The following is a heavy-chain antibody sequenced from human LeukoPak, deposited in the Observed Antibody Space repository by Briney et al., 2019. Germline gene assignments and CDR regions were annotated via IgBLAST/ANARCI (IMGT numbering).Heavy chain of an antibody. CDR1: GFTFSSYW. CDR3: ARDLCSWIQLCPLDY. V-gene: IGHV3-7*01. J-gene: IGHJ4*02. CDR2: IKQDGSEK. Sequence: GGALRLSCAASGFTFSSYWMSWVRQAPGKGREGVADIKQDGSEKYYVDSVKGRFTISRDNAKNSLYLQMNSLRAEDTAVYYCARDLCSWIQLCPLDYWGQGTLVTVSS. D-gene: IGHD5-18*01.